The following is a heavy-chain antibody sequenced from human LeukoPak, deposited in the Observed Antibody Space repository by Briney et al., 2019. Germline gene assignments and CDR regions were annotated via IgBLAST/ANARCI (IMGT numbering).Heavy chain of an antibody. D-gene: IGHD4-17*01. Sequence: SVKVSCKTSGGTFNNSAISWVRQAPGQGLEWLGGIMPLFGTAGYAQKFQGRVTITKDESTRTVYLELTSLTSDDTAVYYCARDVHGDYGSGRFDPWGQGTLVSVSS. J-gene: IGHJ5*02. CDR1: GGTFNNSA. CDR2: IMPLFGTA. CDR3: ARDVHGDYGSGRFDP. V-gene: IGHV1-69*05.